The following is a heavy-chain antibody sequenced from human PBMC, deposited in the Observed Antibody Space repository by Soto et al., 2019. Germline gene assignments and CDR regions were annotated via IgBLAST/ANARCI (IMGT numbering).Heavy chain of an antibody. J-gene: IGHJ6*02. CDR3: ARDGHGMDV. CDR1: GGSVSTGSYD. CDR2: TFFTGSA. V-gene: IGHV4-61*01. Sequence: SETLSLTCTVSGGSVSTGSYDWSWIRQPPGKGLEWIGKTFFTGSAHYNPSLRNRVTMSVDTSKDQFSLTLTSVTAADTAVYYCARDGHGMDVWGQGTTVTVS.